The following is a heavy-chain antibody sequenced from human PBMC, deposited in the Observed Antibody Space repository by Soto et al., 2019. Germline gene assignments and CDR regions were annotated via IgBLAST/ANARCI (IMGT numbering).Heavy chain of an antibody. CDR3: ARVEEDGYSGYNPGFY. D-gene: IGHD3-22*01. J-gene: IGHJ4*02. V-gene: IGHV1-18*01. Sequence: ASVKVSCKASGYTFTSYGISWVRQAPGQGLEWMGWISAYNGNTNYAQKLQGGVTMTTDTSTSTAYMELRSLRSDDTAVYYCARVEEDGYSGYNPGFYWGQGTLVTVSS. CDR1: GYTFTSYG. CDR2: ISAYNGNT.